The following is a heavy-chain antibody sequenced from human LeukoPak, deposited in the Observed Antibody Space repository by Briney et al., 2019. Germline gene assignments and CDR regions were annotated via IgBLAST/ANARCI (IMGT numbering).Heavy chain of an antibody. J-gene: IGHJ4*02. CDR1: GFTFSSYE. Sequence: PGGSLRLSCAASGFTFSSYEMNWVRQAPGKGLEGVSYISSGSTIYDADSVKGRFTLSRDNARNSLYLQMNSLRAEDTAVYYCARESIAVAGAPFDYWGQGTLVTVSS. V-gene: IGHV3-48*03. CDR3: ARESIAVAGAPFDY. D-gene: IGHD6-19*01. CDR2: ISSGSTI.